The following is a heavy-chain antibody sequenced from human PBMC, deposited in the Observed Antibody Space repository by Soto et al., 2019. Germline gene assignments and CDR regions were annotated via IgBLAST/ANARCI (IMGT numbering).Heavy chain of an antibody. Sequence: AVKVSCKASGGPFSTYAISWVRQAPGQGLEWMGGIIPILGTVSHAQKFQGRVTITADKFTTTAYMELSSLRSEDTAVYYCARDRVGIAVVGHYYYYGMDVWGQGTTVTVSS. V-gene: IGHV1-69*10. J-gene: IGHJ6*02. CDR3: ARDRVGIAVVGHYYYYGMDV. CDR2: IIPILGTV. CDR1: GGPFSTYA. D-gene: IGHD6-13*01.